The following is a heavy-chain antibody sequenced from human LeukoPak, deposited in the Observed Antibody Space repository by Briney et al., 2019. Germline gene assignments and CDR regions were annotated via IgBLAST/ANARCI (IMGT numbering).Heavy chain of an antibody. CDR2: INPTGGNT. CDR1: GYTFTSYY. D-gene: IGHD2-21*01. Sequence: ASVKVSCKASGYTFTSYYIHWVRQAPGQGLEWMGIINPTGGNTNYAQKFQGRVTMTRDTSTSTVYMELSSLRSEDTAVYYCARQNSGGYFDYWGQGTLVTVSS. J-gene: IGHJ4*02. V-gene: IGHV1-46*01. CDR3: ARQNSGGYFDY.